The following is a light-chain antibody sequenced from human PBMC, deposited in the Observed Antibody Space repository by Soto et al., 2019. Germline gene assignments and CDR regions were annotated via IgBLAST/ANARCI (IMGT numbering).Light chain of an antibody. V-gene: IGKV3-20*01. CDR1: QSVSSSY. Sequence: EIVLTQSPGTLSLSPGERATLSCRASQSVSSSYLAWYQQKPGQAPMLLIYGASSRATGIPDRFSGSGSGTDFTLTISRLEPEVFAVYYCQQDGISRTWTFGQGTKVESK. J-gene: IGKJ1*01. CDR2: GAS. CDR3: QQDGISRTWT.